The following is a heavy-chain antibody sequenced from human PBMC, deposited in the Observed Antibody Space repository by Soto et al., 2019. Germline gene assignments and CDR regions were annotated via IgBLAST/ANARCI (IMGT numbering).Heavy chain of an antibody. CDR1: GYTFTSYS. Sequence: QVQLVQSGTEVKKPGASVKVSCKASGYTFTSYSISWVRQAPGQGLEWMGWISTYNSNTDYAQNLQGRVTMTTDTSTRTGYMEVRSLISDDAAVYYFARRNDYGDFWGQGTLVTVSS. J-gene: IGHJ4*02. CDR2: ISTYNSNT. V-gene: IGHV1-18*01. CDR3: ARRNDYGDF.